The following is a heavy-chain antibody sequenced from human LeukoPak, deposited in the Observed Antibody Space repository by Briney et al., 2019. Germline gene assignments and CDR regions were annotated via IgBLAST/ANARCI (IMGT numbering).Heavy chain of an antibody. J-gene: IGHJ4*02. CDR3: ERLPGGSRYYFDY. CDR1: GGSFSGYY. CDR2: INHSGSI. V-gene: IGHV4-34*01. Sequence: PETLSLTCAVYGGSFSGYYWSWIRQPPGKGLEWIGEINHSGSINYNPSLKSRVTISVDTSKNQFSLKLSSVTAADTAVYYCERLPGGSRYYFDYWGQGTLVTVYS. D-gene: IGHD5-12*01.